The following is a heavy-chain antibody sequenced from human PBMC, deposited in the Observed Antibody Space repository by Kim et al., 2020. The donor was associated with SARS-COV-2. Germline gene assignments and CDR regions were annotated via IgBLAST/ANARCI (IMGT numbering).Heavy chain of an antibody. D-gene: IGHD4-17*01. CDR3: ASSDYGGNYYYYGTDV. V-gene: IGHV1-69*02. J-gene: IGHJ6*02. CDR2: IIPILGIA. CDR1: GGTFSSYT. Sequence: SVKVSCKASGGTFSSYTISWVRQAPGQGLEWMGRIIPILGIANYAQKFQGRVTITADKSTSTAYMELSSLRSEDTAVYYCASSDYGGNYYYYGTDVWGQGTTVTVSS.